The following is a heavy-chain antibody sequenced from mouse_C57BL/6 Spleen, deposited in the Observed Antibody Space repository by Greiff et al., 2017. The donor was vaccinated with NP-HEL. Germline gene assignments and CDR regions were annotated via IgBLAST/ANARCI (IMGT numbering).Heavy chain of an antibody. J-gene: IGHJ4*01. CDR1: GYAFTNYL. CDR3: ARKRGYGYDRGAMDY. Sequence: VQLQQSGAELVRPGTSVKVSCKASGYAFTNYLIEWVKQRPGQGLEWIGVINPGSGGTNYNEKFKGKATLTADKSSSTAYMQLRSLTFEDSAVYFCARKRGYGYDRGAMDYWGQGTSVTVSS. V-gene: IGHV1-54*01. D-gene: IGHD2-2*01. CDR2: INPGSGGT.